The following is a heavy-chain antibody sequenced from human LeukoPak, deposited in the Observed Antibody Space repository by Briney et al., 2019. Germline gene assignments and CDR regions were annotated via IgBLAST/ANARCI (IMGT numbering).Heavy chain of an antibody. CDR2: IYHSGST. CDR3: ARAEAGVGYFDY. V-gene: IGHV4-30-2*01. Sequence: LQTLSLTCAVSGGSISSGGYSWSWIRQPPGKGLEWIGYIYHSGSTYYNPSLKSRVTISVDRSKNQFSLKLSSVTAADTAVYYCARAEAGVGYFDYWGQGTLVTVSS. J-gene: IGHJ4*02. D-gene: IGHD1-26*01. CDR1: GGSISSGGYS.